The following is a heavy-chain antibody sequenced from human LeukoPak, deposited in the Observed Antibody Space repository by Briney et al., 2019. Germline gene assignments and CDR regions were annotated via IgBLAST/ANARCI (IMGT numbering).Heavy chain of an antibody. V-gene: IGHV3-30*18. D-gene: IGHD6-13*01. J-gene: IGHJ5*02. CDR2: ISYDGTNK. CDR1: GFTFSSYA. Sequence: GGSLRLSCAASGFTFSSYAMHWVPQAPGKGLEWVALISYDGTNKYYADSVKGRFTISRDNSKNTLYLQMNSLRAEDTAVYYCAKEDYRAAAAWGQGTLVTVSS. CDR3: AKEDYRAAAA.